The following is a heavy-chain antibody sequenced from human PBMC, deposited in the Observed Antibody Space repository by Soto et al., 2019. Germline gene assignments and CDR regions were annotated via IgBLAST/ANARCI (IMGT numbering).Heavy chain of an antibody. J-gene: IGHJ5*02. Sequence: ASETLSLTCAVSGGSISSSSYYWGWIRQPPGKGLEWIGSIYYSGSTYYNPSLKSRVTISVDTSENQFSLKLSSVTAADTAVYYCAREGDIVLVPAAGCWFDPWGQGTLVTSPQ. CDR2: IYYSGST. D-gene: IGHD2-2*01. V-gene: IGHV4-39*02. CDR3: AREGDIVLVPAAGCWFDP. CDR1: GGSISSSSYY.